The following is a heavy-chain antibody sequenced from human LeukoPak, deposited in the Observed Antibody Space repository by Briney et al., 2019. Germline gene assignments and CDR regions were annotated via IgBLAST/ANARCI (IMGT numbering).Heavy chain of an antibody. D-gene: IGHD2-15*01. CDR1: GGSFSGYY. CDR2: INHSGST. Sequence: SETLSLTCAVYGGSFSGYYWSWIRQPPGKGLEWIGEINHSGSTNYNPSLKSRATISVDTSKNQFSLKLSSVTAADTAVYYCARGAGDCSGGSCLPFDYWGQGTLVTVSS. V-gene: IGHV4-34*01. J-gene: IGHJ4*02. CDR3: ARGAGDCSGGSCLPFDY.